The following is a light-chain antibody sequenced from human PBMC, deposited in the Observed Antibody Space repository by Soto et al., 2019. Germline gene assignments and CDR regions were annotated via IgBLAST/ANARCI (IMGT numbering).Light chain of an antibody. Sequence: QSVLTQPASVSGSPGQSITISCAGTSSDVGSYNYVSWYQHHPGKAPKLMIYEVNNRPSGISNRFSGSKSGNTASLTISGLQAEDEADYYCISYTTSRSMVFGGGTKLTVL. CDR2: EVN. V-gene: IGLV2-14*01. CDR3: ISYTTSRSMV. CDR1: SSDVGSYNY. J-gene: IGLJ3*02.